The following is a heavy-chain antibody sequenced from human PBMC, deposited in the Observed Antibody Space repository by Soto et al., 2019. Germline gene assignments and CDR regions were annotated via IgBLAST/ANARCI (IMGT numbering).Heavy chain of an antibody. V-gene: IGHV4-31*03. D-gene: IGHD3-10*01. J-gene: IGHJ4*02. CDR2: IYYSGST. Sequence: QVQLQESGPGLVKPSQTLSLTCTVSGGSISSGGYYWSWIRQHPGKGLEWIGYIYYSGSTYYNPSLKSRVTISVDTSKNQFSLKLSSVTAADTAVYYCARERLEKWFGELLFHHYFDYWGQGTLVTVSS. CDR3: ARERLEKWFGELLFHHYFDY. CDR1: GGSISSGGYY.